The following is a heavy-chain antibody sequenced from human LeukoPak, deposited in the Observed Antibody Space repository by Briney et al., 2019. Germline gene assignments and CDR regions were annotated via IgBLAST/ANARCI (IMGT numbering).Heavy chain of an antibody. J-gene: IGHJ6*03. V-gene: IGHV3-64*01. CDR3: ARLYGSGSGYYYMDV. Sequence: GGSLRLSCAASGFTFSSYAMHWVRQAPGKGLEYDSAISSNGGSTYYANSVKGRFTISRDNSKNTLYLQMGSLRAEDMAVYYCARLYGSGSGYYYMDVWGKGTTVTVSS. D-gene: IGHD3-10*01. CDR2: ISSNGGST. CDR1: GFTFSSYA.